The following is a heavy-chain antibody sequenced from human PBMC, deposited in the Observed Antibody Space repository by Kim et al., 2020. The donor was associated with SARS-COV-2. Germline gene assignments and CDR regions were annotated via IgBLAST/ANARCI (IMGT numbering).Heavy chain of an antibody. CDR3: AKDLRITMLVVAAVMDV. J-gene: IGHJ6*02. CDR1: GFTFSSYG. Sequence: GGSLRLSCAASGFTFSSYGMHWVRQAPGKGLEWVAVISYDGSNKYYADSVKGRFTISRDNSKNTLYLQMNSLRAEDTAVYYCAKDLRITMLVVAAVMDVWGQGTTVTVS. V-gene: IGHV3-30*18. CDR2: ISYDGSNK. D-gene: IGHD3-22*01.